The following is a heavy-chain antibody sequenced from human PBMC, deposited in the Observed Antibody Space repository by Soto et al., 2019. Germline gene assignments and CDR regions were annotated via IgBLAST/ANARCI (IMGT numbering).Heavy chain of an antibody. J-gene: IGHJ3*02. CDR2: MNPNSGNT. V-gene: IGHV1-8*01. Sequence: ASVKVSCKASGYTFTSYDINWVRQATGQGLEWMGWMNPNSGNTGYAQKFQGRVTMTRNTSISTAYMELSSLRSEDTAVYYCARGVRNYDILTGYDAFDIWGQGTMVTVSS. D-gene: IGHD3-9*01. CDR3: ARGVRNYDILTGYDAFDI. CDR1: GYTFTSYD.